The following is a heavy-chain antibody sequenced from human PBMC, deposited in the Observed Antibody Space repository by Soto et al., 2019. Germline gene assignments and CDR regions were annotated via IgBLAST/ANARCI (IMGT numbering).Heavy chain of an antibody. CDR1: GFTFDRY. CDR3: ATWHEREHAYDV. V-gene: IGHV3-53*01. CDR2: LYDVDGS. J-gene: IGHJ3*01. D-gene: IGHD1-1*01. Sequence: GGFLRLSXAASGFTFDRYVAWVRQAPGKGLEWVSALYDVDGSFYADSVKGRFTTSSDSSKTTVYLQMNGLRPDDTAVYYCATWHEREHAYDVWGQGTTVTVSS.